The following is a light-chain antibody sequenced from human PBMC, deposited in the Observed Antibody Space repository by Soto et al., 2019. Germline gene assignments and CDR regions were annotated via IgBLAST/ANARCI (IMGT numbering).Light chain of an antibody. CDR2: DAS. CDR1: QSVSSY. V-gene: IGKV3-11*01. Sequence: EIVLTQSPATLSLSPGERATLSCRASQSVSSYLAWYQQKPGQAPRLLIYDASNRATGIPARFRSSGSGTDFTLTISSLEPEDFAVYYCQQRSNWPPWTFGPGTKVEIK. CDR3: QQRSNWPPWT. J-gene: IGKJ1*01.